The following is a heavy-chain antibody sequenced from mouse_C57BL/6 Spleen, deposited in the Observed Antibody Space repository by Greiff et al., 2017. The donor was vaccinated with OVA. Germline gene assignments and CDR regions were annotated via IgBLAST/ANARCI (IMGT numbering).Heavy chain of an antibody. V-gene: IGHV1-52*01. Sequence: QVQLQQPGAELVRPGSSVKLSCKASGYTFTSYWMHWVKQRPIQGLEWIGNIDPSDSETHYNQKFKDKATLTVDKSSSTAYMQLSSLTSEDSAVYSCARTVIYYGSSSPFGYWGQGTTLTVSS. CDR3: ARTVIYYGSSSPFGY. CDR2: IDPSDSET. J-gene: IGHJ2*01. D-gene: IGHD1-1*01. CDR1: GYTFTSYW.